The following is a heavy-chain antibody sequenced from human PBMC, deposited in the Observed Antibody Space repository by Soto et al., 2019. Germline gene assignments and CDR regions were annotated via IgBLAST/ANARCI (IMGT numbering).Heavy chain of an antibody. D-gene: IGHD2-2*01. Sequence: PSETLSLTCTVSGGSISSSSYYWGWIRQPPGKGLEWIGSIYYSGSTYYNPSLKSRVTISVDTSKNQFSLKLSSVTAADTAVYYCARPPARVPAAIHYFDYWGQGTLVTVSS. V-gene: IGHV4-39*01. CDR1: GGSISSSSYY. CDR3: ARPPARVPAAIHYFDY. CDR2: IYYSGST. J-gene: IGHJ4*02.